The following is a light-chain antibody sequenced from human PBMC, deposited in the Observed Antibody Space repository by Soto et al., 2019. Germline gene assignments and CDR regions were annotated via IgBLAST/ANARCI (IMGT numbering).Light chain of an antibody. CDR2: SNN. V-gene: IGLV1-44*01. Sequence: QSVLTQPPSASGTPGQRVTISCSGSSSNIGSNTVNWYQQLPGAAPKLLIQSNNQRPSGVHDRFSGSQSGTSASLAISGLQSEDEADFYCAVWDNSLNGYVFGTGTKLTVL. CDR3: AVWDNSLNGYV. CDR1: SSNIGSNT. J-gene: IGLJ1*01.